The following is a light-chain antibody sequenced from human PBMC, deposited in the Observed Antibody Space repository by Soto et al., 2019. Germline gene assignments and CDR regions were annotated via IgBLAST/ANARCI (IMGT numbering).Light chain of an antibody. J-gene: IGLJ1*01. V-gene: IGLV2-14*01. CDR1: SSDVGGYNY. CDR2: EVS. Sequence: QSALTQPASVSGSPGQSITISCTGTSSDVGGYNYVSWYQQHPGKAPKLMIYEVSNRPSGVSDRFSGCKSGNTASLTISGLQAEDEADYYCCSYTSSVSYVFGTGTKVTVL. CDR3: CSYTSSVSYV.